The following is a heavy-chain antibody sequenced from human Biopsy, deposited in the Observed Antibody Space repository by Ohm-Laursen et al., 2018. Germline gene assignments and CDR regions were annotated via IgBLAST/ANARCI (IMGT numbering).Heavy chain of an antibody. V-gene: IGHV4-61*01. CDR3: ARGMRSSGWPYFAN. J-gene: IGHJ4*02. Sequence: GTLSLTCTVSGDSVSSGSFYWTWIRQPPGQGLEYIGYIYDRGSTANYNPSLESRVTMSVDMPKNQFSLKLSSVTAADTAIYYCARGMRSSGWPYFANWGQGTLVTVSS. D-gene: IGHD6-19*01. CDR1: GDSVSSGSFY. CDR2: IYDRGSTA.